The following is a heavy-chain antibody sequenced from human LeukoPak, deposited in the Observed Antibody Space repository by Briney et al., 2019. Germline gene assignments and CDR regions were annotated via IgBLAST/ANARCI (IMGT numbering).Heavy chain of an antibody. J-gene: IGHJ4*02. CDR3: ARHVLRKNSAGLGY. D-gene: IGHD1-14*01. V-gene: IGHV4-39*01. CDR1: GDSSIRSPYY. CDR2: INHSGST. Sequence: SETLSLTCTFSGDSSIRSPYYWSWIRQPPGKGLEWIGEINHSGSTNYNPSLKSRVTISVDTSKNQFSLKLSSVTAADTAVYYCARHVLRKNSAGLGYWGQGTLVTVSS.